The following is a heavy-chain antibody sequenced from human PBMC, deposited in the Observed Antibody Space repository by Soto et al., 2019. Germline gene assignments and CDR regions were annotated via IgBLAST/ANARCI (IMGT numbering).Heavy chain of an antibody. Sequence: SETLSLTCIVSGGSISSYYWSWMRQPPGNGLEWIGYIYYSGSTNYSPSLKSRVTMSVDTSKNQFSLNLSSVTAADTAVYYCARRDYSTSSLGPFDYWGQGTLVTVSS. J-gene: IGHJ4*02. V-gene: IGHV4-59*01. D-gene: IGHD6-6*01. CDR1: GGSISSYY. CDR3: ARRDYSTSSLGPFDY. CDR2: IYYSGST.